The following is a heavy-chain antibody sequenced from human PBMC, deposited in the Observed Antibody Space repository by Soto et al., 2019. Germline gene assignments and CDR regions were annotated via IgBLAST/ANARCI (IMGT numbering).Heavy chain of an antibody. Sequence: SVKVSCKASGGTFSSYTISWVRQAPGQGLEWMGRIIPILGIANYAQKFQGRVTITADKSTSTAYMELSSLRSEDTAVYYCARDGSPGGYCSSTSCYGWFDPWGQGTLVTVSS. CDR2: IIPILGIA. V-gene: IGHV1-69*04. CDR3: ARDGSPGGYCSSTSCYGWFDP. D-gene: IGHD2-2*01. CDR1: GGTFSSYT. J-gene: IGHJ5*02.